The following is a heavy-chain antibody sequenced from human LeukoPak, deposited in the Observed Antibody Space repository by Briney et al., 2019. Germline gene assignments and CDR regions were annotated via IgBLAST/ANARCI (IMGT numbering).Heavy chain of an antibody. Sequence: GGSLRLSCAASGFTFSSYGMHWVRQAAGKGLEWVAVISYDGSNKYYADSVKGRFTISRDNSKNTLYLQMNSLRAEDTAVYYCANMANWGQGTLVTVSS. D-gene: IGHD3-10*01. CDR3: ANMAN. CDR2: ISYDGSNK. CDR1: GFTFSSYG. V-gene: IGHV3-30*18. J-gene: IGHJ4*02.